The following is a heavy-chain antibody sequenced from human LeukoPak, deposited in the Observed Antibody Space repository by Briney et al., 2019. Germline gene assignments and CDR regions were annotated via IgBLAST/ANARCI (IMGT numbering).Heavy chain of an antibody. V-gene: IGHV3-7*05. J-gene: IGHJ4*02. Sequence: GGSLRLSCAASGFTFSTYYMAWVRQAPGKGLEWVANIKQDGSEKFYVDSVKGRFTISRDNAKNSLHLQMNSLRAEDTAVYYCAGGSSWLIDSWGRGTLVTVSS. D-gene: IGHD6-13*01. CDR2: IKQDGSEK. CDR3: AGGSSWLIDS. CDR1: GFTFSTYY.